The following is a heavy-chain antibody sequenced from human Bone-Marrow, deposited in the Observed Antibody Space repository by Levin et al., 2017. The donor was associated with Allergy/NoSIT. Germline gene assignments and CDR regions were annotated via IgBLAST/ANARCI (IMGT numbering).Heavy chain of an antibody. CDR2: INQDGSQR. D-gene: IGHD2-15*01. J-gene: IGHJ4*02. CDR1: GFTFKNHW. Sequence: GGSLRLSCADSGFTFKNHWMAWVRQAPGKGLEWVANINQDGSQRSYVDSVKGRFTISRDNAKNSLYLQMNSLRGDDTAVYYCARDPGYSAFDYWGQGTLVTVSS. V-gene: IGHV3-7*03. CDR3: ARDPGYSAFDY.